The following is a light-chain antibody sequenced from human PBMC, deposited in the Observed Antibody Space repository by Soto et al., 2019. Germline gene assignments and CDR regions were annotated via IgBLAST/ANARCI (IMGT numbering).Light chain of an antibody. CDR2: FGS. CDR3: MQALQSLT. V-gene: IGKV2-28*01. CDR1: QSLLYNNTYNY. J-gene: IGKJ5*01. Sequence: EIVRTQSPLTLPVTPVEPASMSFMSSQSLLYNNTYNYLDWYVQKPRPSPQLFISFGSNRAPGVPDRLSGSGSGTDFTLKINRVEAEDAGTYYCMQALQSLTFGQGTRLEIK.